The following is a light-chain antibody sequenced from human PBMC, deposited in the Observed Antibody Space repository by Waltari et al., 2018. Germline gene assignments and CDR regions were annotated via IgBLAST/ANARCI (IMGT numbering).Light chain of an antibody. CDR1: SSDVGSYNL. V-gene: IGLV2-23*02. CDR2: EVS. Sequence: QSALTQPASVSGSPGQSITISCTGTSSDVGSYNLVSWYQQHPGKAPKLMIYEVSKRPSGVSNRLSGSKSGNTASLTISVLQAEDEADYYCCSYAGSSTFHVVFGGGTKLTVL. CDR3: CSYAGSSTFHVV. J-gene: IGLJ2*01.